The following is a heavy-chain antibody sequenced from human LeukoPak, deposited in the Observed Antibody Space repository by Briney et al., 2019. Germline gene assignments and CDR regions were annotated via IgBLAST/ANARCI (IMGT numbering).Heavy chain of an antibody. CDR2: IYPRDGST. Sequence: GASVKVSCKASGYTFTSNYIHWVRQAPGQGLEWMGMIYPRDGSTSYAQKFQGRVTVTRDTSTSTAYMELSSLRSEDTAVYYCASGTRVDGNWFDPWGQGTLVTVSS. V-gene: IGHV1-46*01. CDR1: GYTFTSNY. CDR3: ASGTRVDGNWFDP. D-gene: IGHD5-24*01. J-gene: IGHJ5*02.